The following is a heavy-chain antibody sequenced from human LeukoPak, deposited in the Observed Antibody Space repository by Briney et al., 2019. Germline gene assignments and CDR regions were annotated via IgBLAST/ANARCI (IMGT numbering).Heavy chain of an antibody. CDR3: ARSPFEYSSSPGVFDY. J-gene: IGHJ4*02. D-gene: IGHD6-6*01. Sequence: GESLKISCKGSGYSFTSYWIGWVRQMPGKGLEWMGIIYSGDSDTRYSPSFQGQVTISADKSISTAYLQWSSLEASDTAMYYCARSPFEYSSSPGVFDYWGQGTLVTVSS. V-gene: IGHV5-51*01. CDR2: IYSGDSDT. CDR1: GYSFTSYW.